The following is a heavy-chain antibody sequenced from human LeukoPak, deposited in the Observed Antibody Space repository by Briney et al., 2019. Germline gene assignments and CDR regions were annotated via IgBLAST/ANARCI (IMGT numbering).Heavy chain of an antibody. CDR2: INSDGSST. D-gene: IGHD3-10*01. V-gene: IGHV3-74*01. Sequence: GGSLRLSCAASGFTFSSYWMHWVRQAPGKGLVWVSRINSDGSSTSYADSVKGRFTISRDNAKNTLYLQMNSLRAEDTAVYYCAGYGSDYYYGMDVWGQGTTVTVSS. CDR1: GFTFSSYW. CDR3: AGYGSDYYYGMDV. J-gene: IGHJ6*02.